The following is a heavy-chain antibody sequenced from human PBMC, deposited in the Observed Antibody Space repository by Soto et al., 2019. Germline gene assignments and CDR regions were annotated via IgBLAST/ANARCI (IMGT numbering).Heavy chain of an antibody. CDR3: AKGSNSGGRHYYYYYGMDF. CDR1: GFTFSSYG. D-gene: IGHD1-26*01. J-gene: IGHJ6*02. V-gene: IGHV3-30*18. CDR2: ISYDGSNK. Sequence: PGGSLRLSCAASGFTFSSYGMHWVRQAPGKGLEWVAVISYDGSNKYYADSVRGRFTISRDNSKNTLYLQMNSLRAEDTAVYYCAKGSNSGGRHYYYYYGMDFWGQGTTVTVSS.